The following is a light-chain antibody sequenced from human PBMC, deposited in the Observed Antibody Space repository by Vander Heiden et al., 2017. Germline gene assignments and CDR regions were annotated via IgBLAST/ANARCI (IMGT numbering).Light chain of an antibody. J-gene: IGKJ5*01. CDR3: QQFVSSQIT. V-gene: IGKV3-20*01. CDR2: RAS. CDR1: QSFSSSY. Sequence: EIVFTQSPRTLSLSPGERATLSCRASQSFSSSYLAWYQQKPGQAPRVLLYRASSRATGIPDRFSGSGSGTDFTLTISRLEPEDFAVYYCQQFVSSQITFGQGTRLEIK.